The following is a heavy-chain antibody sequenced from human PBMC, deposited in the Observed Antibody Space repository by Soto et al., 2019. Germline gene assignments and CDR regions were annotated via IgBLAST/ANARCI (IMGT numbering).Heavy chain of an antibody. V-gene: IGHV3-15*01. CDR1: GFTFSNAW. CDR3: TLSRYGSGPDY. D-gene: IGHD3-10*01. Sequence: GGSLRLSCAASGFTFSNAWMSWVRQAPGKGLEWVGRIKSKTDGGTTDYAAPVKGRFTISRDDSKNTLYLQMNSLKTEDTAVYYCTLSRYGSGPDYWGQGTLVTVSS. J-gene: IGHJ4*02. CDR2: IKSKTDGGTT.